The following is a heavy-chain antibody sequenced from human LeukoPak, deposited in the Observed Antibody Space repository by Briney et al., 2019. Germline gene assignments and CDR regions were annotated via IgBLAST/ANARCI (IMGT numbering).Heavy chain of an antibody. Sequence: PSETLSLTCTVSGGSISSYYWSWVRQAPGKGLEWVSYISSSSGIFYADSVKGRFTISRDNAKNSLYLQMNSLRAEDTAVYYCARGFSYWGQGTLVTVSS. CDR3: ARGFSY. V-gene: IGHV3-69-1*02. CDR1: GGSISSYY. J-gene: IGHJ4*02. CDR2: ISSSSGI.